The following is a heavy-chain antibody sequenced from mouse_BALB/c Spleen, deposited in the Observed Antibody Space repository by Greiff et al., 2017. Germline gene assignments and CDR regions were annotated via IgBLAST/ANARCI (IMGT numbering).Heavy chain of an antibody. CDR2: IWAGGST. CDR1: GFSLTSYG. V-gene: IGHV2-9*02. D-gene: IGHD1-1*01. Sequence: QVQLKESGPGLVAPSQSLSITCTVSGFSLTSYGVHWVRQPPGKGLEWLGVIWAGGSTNYNSALMSRLSISKDNSKSQVFLKMNSLQTDDTAMYYWARPYYGSRYYAMDYWGQGTSVTVSS. J-gene: IGHJ4*01. CDR3: ARPYYGSRYYAMDY.